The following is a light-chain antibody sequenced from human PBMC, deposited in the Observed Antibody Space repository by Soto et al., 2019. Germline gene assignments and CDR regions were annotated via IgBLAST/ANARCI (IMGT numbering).Light chain of an antibody. V-gene: IGKV1-5*03. CDR2: KAS. J-gene: IGKJ1*01. Sequence: DIQMTQSPSTLSGSVGDRVTITCWASQTISSWLAWYQQKPGKAPKLLIYKASTLKSGVPSRFSGSGSGTEFTLTISSLQPDNFATYYCQHDNSYSEAFGQGTKVELK. CDR1: QTISSW. CDR3: QHDNSYSEA.